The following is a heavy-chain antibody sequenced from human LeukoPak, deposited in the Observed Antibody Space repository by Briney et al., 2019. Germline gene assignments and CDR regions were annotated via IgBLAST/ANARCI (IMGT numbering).Heavy chain of an antibody. V-gene: IGHV3-30*18. CDR3: AKDRDEGEMATICFDY. J-gene: IGHJ4*02. D-gene: IGHD5-24*01. CDR1: GFTFSSYG. CDR2: ISYDGSNK. Sequence: PGRSLRLSCAASGFTFSSYGMHWVRQAPGKGLEWVAVISYDGSNKYYADSVKGRFTISRDNSKNTLYLQMNSLRAEDTAVYYCAKDRDEGEMATICFDYWGQGTLVTVSS.